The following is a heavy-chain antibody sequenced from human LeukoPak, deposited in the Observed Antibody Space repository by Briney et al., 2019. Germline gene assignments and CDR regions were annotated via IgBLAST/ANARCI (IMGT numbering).Heavy chain of an antibody. CDR3: ARDLTGDSGY. V-gene: IGHV3-30*16. Sequence: GGSLRLSCEASGFSFSSYAMFWVRQAPGKGLEWVALITYDGSNKFYADAVEGRFTISRDNSKNTLDLYMHSLRPEDTAVYYCARDLTGDSGYWGQGTPVYVSS. CDR2: ITYDGSNK. D-gene: IGHD7-27*01. J-gene: IGHJ4*02. CDR1: GFSFSSYA.